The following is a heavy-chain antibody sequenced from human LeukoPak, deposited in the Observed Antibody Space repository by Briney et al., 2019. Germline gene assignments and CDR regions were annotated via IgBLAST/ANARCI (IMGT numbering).Heavy chain of an antibody. Sequence: ASVKVSCKASGYTFTSYDINWVRQATGRGLEWMGWMNPNSGNTGYAQKFQGRVTMTRNTSISTAYMELSSLRSEDTAVYYCARGSPMSGYSSGWYTPSGYWGQGTLVTVSS. V-gene: IGHV1-8*01. CDR2: MNPNSGNT. J-gene: IGHJ4*02. D-gene: IGHD6-19*01. CDR3: ARGSPMSGYSSGWYTPSGY. CDR1: GYTFTSYD.